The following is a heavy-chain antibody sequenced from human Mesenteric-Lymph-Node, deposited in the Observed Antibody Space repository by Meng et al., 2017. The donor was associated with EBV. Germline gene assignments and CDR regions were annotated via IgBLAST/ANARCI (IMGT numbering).Heavy chain of an antibody. V-gene: IGHV4-34*01. J-gene: IGHJ4*02. CDR2: INHSGST. CDR3: ARGEKGPIDY. CDR1: GGSFSGYY. Sequence: QVHLQQWGAGLLKPSETLSLTCAVYGGSFSGYYWSWIRQPPGKGLEWIGEINHSGSTNYNPSLKSRVTISVDTSKNQFSLKLSSVTAADTAVYYCARGEKGPIDYWGQGTLVTVSS.